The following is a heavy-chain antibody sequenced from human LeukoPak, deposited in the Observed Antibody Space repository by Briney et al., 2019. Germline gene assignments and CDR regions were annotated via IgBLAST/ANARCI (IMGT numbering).Heavy chain of an antibody. V-gene: IGHV4-34*01. Sequence: SETLSLTCAVYGGSFSGYYWSWIRQPPGKGLEWIGEINHSGSTNYNPSLKSRVTISVDTSKNQSSLKLSSVTAADTAVYYCARVWKGYCSSTSCPKANAFDIWGQGTMVTVSS. CDR1: GGSFSGYY. CDR2: INHSGST. CDR3: ARVWKGYCSSTSCPKANAFDI. J-gene: IGHJ3*02. D-gene: IGHD2-2*01.